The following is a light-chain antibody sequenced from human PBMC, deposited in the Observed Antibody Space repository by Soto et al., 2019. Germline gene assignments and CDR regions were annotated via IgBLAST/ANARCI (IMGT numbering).Light chain of an antibody. CDR2: GAS. CDR3: QQRSNWPPYT. J-gene: IGKJ2*01. CDR1: QSVGSN. V-gene: IGKV3-15*01. Sequence: EIVMTQSPATLSVSPGERASLSCRASQSVGSNLAWYQQTAGQAPRLLIYGASTRATGIPARFSGSGSGTEFTLTISSLEPEDFAVYYCQQRSNWPPYTFGQGTKLEIK.